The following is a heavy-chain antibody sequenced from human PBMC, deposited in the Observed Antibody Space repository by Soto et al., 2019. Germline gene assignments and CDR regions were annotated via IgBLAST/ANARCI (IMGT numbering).Heavy chain of an antibody. CDR1: GFTFNKYG. CDR3: ARDLMPNDRGLGDLAY. J-gene: IGHJ4*02. Sequence: GGSLRLSCAASGFTFNKYGMNWVRQAPGKGLEWVSSITSKTGDQYYADSVKGRFIISRDNTKNSLSLQVTSLRDEDTAVYYCARDLMPNDRGLGDLAYWGQGTLVTVSS. CDR2: ITSKTGDQ. V-gene: IGHV3-21*06. D-gene: IGHD3-22*01.